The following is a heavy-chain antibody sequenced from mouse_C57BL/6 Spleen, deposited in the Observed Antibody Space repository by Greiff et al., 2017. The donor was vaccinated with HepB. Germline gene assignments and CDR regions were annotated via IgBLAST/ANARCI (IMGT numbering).Heavy chain of an antibody. Sequence: QVQLQQPGAELVMPGASVKLSCKASGYTFTSYWMHWVKQRPGQGLEWIGEIDPSDSYTNYNQKFKGKSTLTVDKSSSTAYMQLSSLTSEDSAVYYCARYDGYSYYFDYWGQGTTLTVSS. J-gene: IGHJ2*01. CDR1: GYTFTSYW. D-gene: IGHD2-3*01. CDR2: IDPSDSYT. CDR3: ARYDGYSYYFDY. V-gene: IGHV1-69*01.